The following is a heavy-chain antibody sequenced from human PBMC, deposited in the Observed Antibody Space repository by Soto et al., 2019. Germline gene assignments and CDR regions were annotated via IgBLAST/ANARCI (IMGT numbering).Heavy chain of an antibody. D-gene: IGHD2-15*01. J-gene: IGHJ6*02. CDR1: GSTFSSYS. V-gene: IGHV3-48*02. Sequence: EVQLVESGGGLVQPGGSLRLSCAASGSTFSSYSMNWVRQAPGKGLEWVSYISSSSSTIYYADSVKGRFTISRDNAKNSLYLQMNSLRDEDTAVYYCARGTPHCSGGSCYEYYGMDVWGQGTTVTVSS. CDR3: ARGTPHCSGGSCYEYYGMDV. CDR2: ISSSSSTI.